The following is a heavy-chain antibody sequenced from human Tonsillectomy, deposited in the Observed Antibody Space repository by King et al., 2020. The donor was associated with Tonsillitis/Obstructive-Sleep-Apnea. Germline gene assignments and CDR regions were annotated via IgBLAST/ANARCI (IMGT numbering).Heavy chain of an antibody. J-gene: IGHJ4*02. D-gene: IGHD4-11*01. CDR3: ARSAYSNYVRYFDY. CDR1: GYTFTNYG. Sequence: QLVQSGAEVKKPGASVKVSCQASGYTFTNYGINWVRQAPGQGLEWMGWISPYNGNTNYAQKLQGRVTMTTDTSTITAYMELRSLRSDDTAVYYCARSAYSNYVRYFDYWGQGTLVTVSS. CDR2: ISPYNGNT. V-gene: IGHV1-18*01.